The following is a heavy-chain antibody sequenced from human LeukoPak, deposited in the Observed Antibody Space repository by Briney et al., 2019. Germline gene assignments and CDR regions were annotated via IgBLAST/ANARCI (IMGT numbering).Heavy chain of an antibody. CDR3: AVDIVATIDYFDY. V-gene: IGHV3-11*04. Sequence: GGSLRLSCAASGFTFSDYYMSWIRQAPGKGLEWVSYISSSGSTIYYADSVKGRFTISRDNAKNSLYLQMNSLRAEDTAVYYCAVDIVATIDYFDYWGQGTLVTVSS. J-gene: IGHJ4*02. D-gene: IGHD5-12*01. CDR1: GFTFSDYY. CDR2: ISSSGSTI.